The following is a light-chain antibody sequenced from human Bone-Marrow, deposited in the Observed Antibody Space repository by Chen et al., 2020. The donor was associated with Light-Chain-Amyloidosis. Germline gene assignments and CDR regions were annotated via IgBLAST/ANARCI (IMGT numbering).Light chain of an antibody. V-gene: IGLV3-25*03. CDR2: RDT. CDR1: DLPTKY. J-gene: IGLJ2*01. CDR3: QSAESSGTDGVI. Sequence: SYELTQPPSVSVSPGQTARITCSGDDLPTKYAYWYQQKPGQAPVLVIHRDTQRPSGISERSAGSGSETTAAVTISGLQAEDAADYHCQSAESSGTDGVIFGGGTKLSV.